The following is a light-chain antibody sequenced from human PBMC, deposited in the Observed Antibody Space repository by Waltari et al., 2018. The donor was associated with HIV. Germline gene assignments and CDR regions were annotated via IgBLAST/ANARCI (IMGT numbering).Light chain of an antibody. Sequence: QVVLTQSPSASASLGASVKITCTLSSGHTTYAIAWHQQQPEKGPRFLMKVNSDGSLTKGDEIPARFAGSASGPERSLTISSLQSEDEGDYYCQTWGAGIVVFGGGTKLSVL. CDR2: VNSDGSL. CDR3: QTWGAGIVV. CDR1: SGHTTYA. J-gene: IGLJ2*01. V-gene: IGLV4-69*01.